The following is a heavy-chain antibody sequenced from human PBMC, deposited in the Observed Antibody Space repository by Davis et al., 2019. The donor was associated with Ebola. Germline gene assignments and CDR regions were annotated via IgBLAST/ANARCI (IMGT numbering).Heavy chain of an antibody. Sequence: SVKVSCKASGGTFSSYAISWVRQAPGQGLDWMGGIIPIFGIPKYAQKFQGRVTITADESTSTAYMELSSLRSEDTAVYYCARDRYSDGSGYFFEQSHWGQGTLVTVSS. CDR1: GGTFSSYA. V-gene: IGHV1-69*13. CDR2: IIPIFGIP. CDR3: ARDRYSDGSGYFFEQSH. J-gene: IGHJ4*02. D-gene: IGHD3-22*01.